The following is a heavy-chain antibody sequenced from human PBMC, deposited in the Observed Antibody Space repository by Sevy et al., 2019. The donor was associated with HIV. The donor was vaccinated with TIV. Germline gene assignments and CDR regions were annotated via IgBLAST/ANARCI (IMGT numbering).Heavy chain of an antibody. CDR2: ISGPGALT. J-gene: IGHJ3*02. CDR3: ARGDEPATDYADYVPNAFDI. D-gene: IGHD4-17*01. CDR1: GFTFRNYA. Sequence: GGSLRLSCAASGFTFRNYAMSYVRQTPGKGLEWASSISGPGALTYYADSVKGRFTISRDNSKNTLFLQMNSLRAEDTALYYCARGDEPATDYADYVPNAFDIWGQGTMVTVS. V-gene: IGHV3-23*01.